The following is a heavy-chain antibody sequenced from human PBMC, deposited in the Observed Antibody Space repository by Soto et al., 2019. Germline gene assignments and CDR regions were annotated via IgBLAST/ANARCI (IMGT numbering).Heavy chain of an antibody. CDR3: TTDTDGLAYSSSWYAFDI. V-gene: IGHV3-15*01. CDR2: IKSKTDGGTT. J-gene: IGHJ3*02. Sequence: GVSLRLSCAASGFTFSNAWMSWVRQAPGKGLEWVGRIKSKTDGGTTDYAAPVKGRFTISRDDSKNTLYLQMNSLKTEDTAVYYCTTDTDGLAYSSSWYAFDIWGQGTMVTVSS. CDR1: GFTFSNAW. D-gene: IGHD6-13*01.